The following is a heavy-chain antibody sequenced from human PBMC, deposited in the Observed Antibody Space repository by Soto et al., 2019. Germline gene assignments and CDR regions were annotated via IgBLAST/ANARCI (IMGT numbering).Heavy chain of an antibody. CDR1: GGSISSGGYY. J-gene: IGHJ4*02. V-gene: IGHV4-31*03. D-gene: IGHD6-6*01. CDR3: ASGLVAARRVDY. CDR2: IYYSGST. Sequence: SETLSLTCTVSGGSISSGGYYWSWIRQHPGKGLEWIGYIYYSGSTYYNPSLKSRVTISVDTSKNQFSLKLSSVTAADTAVYYCASGLVAARRVDYWGQGTLVTVSS.